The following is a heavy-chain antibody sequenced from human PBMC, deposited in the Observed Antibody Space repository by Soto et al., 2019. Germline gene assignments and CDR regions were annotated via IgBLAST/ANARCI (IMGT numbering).Heavy chain of an antibody. J-gene: IGHJ4*02. CDR2: IYYNGNT. CDR3: ARVLAAPSYFDS. Sequence: PSETLSLTCTVSGGSISSGVYYWSWIRQPPGEGLEWIGYIYYNGNTYYNPSLKSRLSISVDTSKDQFSLKLSSVTAADTAVYYCARVLAAPSYFDSWGQGTLVTVSS. V-gene: IGHV4-30-4*01. CDR1: GGSISSGVYY. D-gene: IGHD6-6*01.